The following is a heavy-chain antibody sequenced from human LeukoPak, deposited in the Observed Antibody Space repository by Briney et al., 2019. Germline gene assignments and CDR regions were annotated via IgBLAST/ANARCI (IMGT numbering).Heavy chain of an antibody. CDR2: IIPTFGTA. J-gene: IGHJ4*02. CDR1: GGTFSSYA. CDR3: ARASPPIYYDSSGYPLYYFDY. V-gene: IGHV1-69*13. Sequence: SVKVSCKASGGTFSSYAISWVRRAPGQGLEWMGGIIPTFGTANYAQKFQGRVTITADESTSTAYMELSSLRSEDTAVYYCARASPPIYYDSSGYPLYYFDYWGQGTLVTVSS. D-gene: IGHD3-22*01.